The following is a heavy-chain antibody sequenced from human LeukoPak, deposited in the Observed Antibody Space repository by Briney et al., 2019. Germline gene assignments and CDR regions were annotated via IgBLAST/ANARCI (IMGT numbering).Heavy chain of an antibody. CDR1: GYTFTSYG. D-gene: IGHD3-16*02. J-gene: IGHJ5*02. CDR3: AREYYDYVWGSYRPVWFDP. V-gene: IGHV1-18*01. CDR2: ISVYNGNT. Sequence: ASVKVSCKASGYTFTSYGISWVRQAPGQGLEWMGWISVYNGNTNYAQKLQGRVTMTTDTSTSTAYMELRSLRSDDTAVYYCAREYYDYVWGSYRPVWFDPWGQGTLLTVSS.